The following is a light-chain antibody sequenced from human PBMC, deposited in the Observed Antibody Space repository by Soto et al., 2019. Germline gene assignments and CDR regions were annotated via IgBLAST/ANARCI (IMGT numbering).Light chain of an antibody. Sequence: DIQMTQSPSSLSASVGDRVTITCRASPSVSDYLNWYQQKPGKAPKLLIFATSSLQSGVPSRFSGSASGTDFTLTISSLQPGDFATYYCQQTYTTPWTFGQGTKVEIK. CDR2: ATS. CDR1: PSVSDY. V-gene: IGKV1-39*01. CDR3: QQTYTTPWT. J-gene: IGKJ1*01.